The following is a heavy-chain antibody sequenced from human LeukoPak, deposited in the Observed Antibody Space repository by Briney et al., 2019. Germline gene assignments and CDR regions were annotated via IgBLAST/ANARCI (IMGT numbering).Heavy chain of an antibody. CDR2: LFSGGST. Sequence: GGSLRLSCAASGFSVSSNYMSWVRQAPGKGLEWISVLFSGGSTYYADSVKGRFTISRDNSKNTLYLQMNSLRAEDTAVYHCARGLRYYDSSGYLNYWGQGTLVTVSS. CDR1: GFSVSSNY. J-gene: IGHJ4*02. CDR3: ARGLRYYDSSGYLNY. D-gene: IGHD3-22*01. V-gene: IGHV3-66*01.